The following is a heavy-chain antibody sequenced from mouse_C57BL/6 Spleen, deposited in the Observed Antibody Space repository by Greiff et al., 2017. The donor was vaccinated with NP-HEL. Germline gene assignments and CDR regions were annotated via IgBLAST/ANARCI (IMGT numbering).Heavy chain of an antibody. V-gene: IGHV1-72*01. CDR3: AGGQLRLYYYAMDY. Sequence: QVQLKQPGAELVKPGASVKLSCKASGYTFTSYWMHWVKQRPGRGLEWIGRIDPNSGGTKYNEKFKSKATLTVDKPSSTAYMQLSSLTSEDSAVYYCAGGQLRLYYYAMDYWGQGTSVTVSS. D-gene: IGHD3-2*02. CDR1: GYTFTSYW. J-gene: IGHJ4*01. CDR2: IDPNSGGT.